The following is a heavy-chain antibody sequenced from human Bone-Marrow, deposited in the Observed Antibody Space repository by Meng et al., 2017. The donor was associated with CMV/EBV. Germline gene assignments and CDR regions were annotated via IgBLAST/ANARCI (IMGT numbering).Heavy chain of an antibody. CDR3: AKDPRLVGYCSSTSCYTDPKGGMNV. CDR1: GFTFRSYG. Sequence: GGSLRLSCAVSGFTFRSYGMHWFRQTPGKGLEWVAFIRYDGSNRNYGDSVKGRFTISRDNSKNTLYLQMNSLRAEDTAVYYCAKDPRLVGYCSSTSCYTDPKGGMNVWGQGTTVTVSS. V-gene: IGHV3-30*02. J-gene: IGHJ6*02. CDR2: IRYDGSNR. D-gene: IGHD2-2*02.